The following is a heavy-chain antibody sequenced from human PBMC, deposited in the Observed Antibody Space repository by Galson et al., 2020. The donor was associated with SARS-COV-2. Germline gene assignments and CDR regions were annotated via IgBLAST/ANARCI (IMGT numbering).Heavy chain of an antibody. J-gene: IGHJ5*02. CDR3: AREGLILTGYYANNWFDP. V-gene: IGHV4-4*07. CDR1: GGSISSYY. D-gene: IGHD3-9*01. Sequence: SETLSLTCTVSGGSISSYYWNWIRQHAGKGLEWIGRIYTSGSTNYNPSLQSRVTMSVDTSKNQFSLKLSSVTAADTAVYYCAREGLILTGYYANNWFDPWGQGTLVTVSS. CDR2: IYTSGST.